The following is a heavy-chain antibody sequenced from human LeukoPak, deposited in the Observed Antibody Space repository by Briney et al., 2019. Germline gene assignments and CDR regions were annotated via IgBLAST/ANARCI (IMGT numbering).Heavy chain of an antibody. CDR3: AQDRSVLSGTYYHFDQ. V-gene: IGHV3-23*01. Sequence: GGSLTLSCAASGFTFSSYPMHWVRQAPGKGLEWVSGIRGGGDNTVYADSVKGRFTISRDKSKNTLYLQMTGLRADDTALYYGAQDRSVLSGTYYHFDQWGQGTLVTVSS. CDR2: IRGGGDNT. J-gene: IGHJ4*02. D-gene: IGHD1-26*01. CDR1: GFTFSSYP.